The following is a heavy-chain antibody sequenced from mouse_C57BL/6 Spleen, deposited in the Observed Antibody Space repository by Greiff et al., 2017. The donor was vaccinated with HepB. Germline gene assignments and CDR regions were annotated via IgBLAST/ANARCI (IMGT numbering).Heavy chain of an antibody. CDR1: GYSITSGYY. CDR2: ISYDGSN. V-gene: IGHV3-6*01. J-gene: IGHJ2*01. D-gene: IGHD2-1*01. Sequence: EVQLVESGPGLVKPSQSLSLTCSVTGYSITSGYYWNWIRQFPGNKLEWMGYISYDGSNNYNPSLKNRISITRDTSKNQFFLKLNSVTTEDTATYYCARDHGNYLDYWGQGTTLTVSS. CDR3: ARDHGNYLDY.